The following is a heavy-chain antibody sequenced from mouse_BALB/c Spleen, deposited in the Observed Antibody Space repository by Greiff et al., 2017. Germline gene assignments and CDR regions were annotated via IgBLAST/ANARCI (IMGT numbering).Heavy chain of an antibody. CDR2: ISYSGST. D-gene: IGHD2-1*01. J-gene: IGHJ4*01. Sequence: EVKLVESGPSLVKPSQTLSLTCSVTGDSITSGYWNWIRKFPGNKLEYMGYISYSGSTYYNPSLKSRISITRDTSKNQYYLQLNSVTTEDTATYYCARGIYYGPYAMDYWGQGTSVTVSS. V-gene: IGHV3-8*02. CDR3: ARGIYYGPYAMDY. CDR1: GDSITSGY.